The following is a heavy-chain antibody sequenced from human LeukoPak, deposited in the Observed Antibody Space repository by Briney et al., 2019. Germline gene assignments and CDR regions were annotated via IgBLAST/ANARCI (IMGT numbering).Heavy chain of an antibody. Sequence: GGSLRLSCAASGFTFSSYAMHWVRQAPGKGLEWVAVISYDGTSKYYADSVKGRFTISRDNSKNTLYLQMNSLRAEDTALYSCARAYTEGSSWHDYWGQGTLVTVSS. D-gene: IGHD6-13*01. J-gene: IGHJ4*02. CDR3: ARAYTEGSSWHDY. CDR2: ISYDGTSK. CDR1: GFTFSSYA. V-gene: IGHV3-30-3*01.